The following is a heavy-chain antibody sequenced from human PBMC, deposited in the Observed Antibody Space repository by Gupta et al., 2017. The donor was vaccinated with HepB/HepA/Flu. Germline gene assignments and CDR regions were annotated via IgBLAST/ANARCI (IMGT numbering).Heavy chain of an antibody. Sequence: EVQLVESGGGLVKPGGSLRLSCAASGLTFSIAGMSWVRQAPGKGLEWVGRIKSKTDGGTTDYSAPVKGRFTISRDDSKNTLFQQMNSLKTEDTAVYYCTPHYYSSGNYGGDYWGQGTLVTVSS. D-gene: IGHD3-10*01. CDR3: TPHYYSSGNYGGDY. CDR2: IKSKTDGGTT. CDR1: GLTFSIAG. V-gene: IGHV3-15*01. J-gene: IGHJ4*02.